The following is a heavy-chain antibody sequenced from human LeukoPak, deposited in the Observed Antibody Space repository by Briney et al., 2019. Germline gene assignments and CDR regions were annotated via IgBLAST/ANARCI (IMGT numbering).Heavy chain of an antibody. CDR3: ARICYGDYGSYWFDP. Sequence: SLPTLLNPTETLLLSRSASMFSLRTARLHVSWSRQPPGKALEWPAHTTSNHEKSYSTSLKSRLTIPKDTTKRQVVLTMTHIDPVETASYSCARICYGDYGSYWFDPGGQGTLVTASS. J-gene: IGHJ5*02. CDR2: TTSNHEK. CDR1: MFSLRTARLH. D-gene: IGHD4-17*01. V-gene: IGHV2-26*01.